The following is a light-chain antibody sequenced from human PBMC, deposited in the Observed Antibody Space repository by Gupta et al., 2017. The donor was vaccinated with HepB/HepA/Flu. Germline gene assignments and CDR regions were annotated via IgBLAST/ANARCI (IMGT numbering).Light chain of an antibody. CDR2: DAD. Sequence: EIVLTQSPATLSLSPGERATLSCRASQSVSSYLAWYQQKPGQAPRLIIYDADNRDTGSTSRGSGSGAGTDFTLTIRRREYEDFEGYDFQQRSPITFGQGTLVEIE. V-gene: IGKV3-11*01. CDR1: QSVSSY. CDR3: QQRSPIT. J-gene: IGKJ5*01.